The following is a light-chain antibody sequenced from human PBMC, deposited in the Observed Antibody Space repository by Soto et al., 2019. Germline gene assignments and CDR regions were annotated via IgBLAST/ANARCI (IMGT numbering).Light chain of an antibody. CDR1: ENIYTN. J-gene: IGKJ1*01. V-gene: IGKV3-15*01. CDR3: QQYNNWPPWT. Sequence: EIVLTQSPGTLSLSPGERATLSCRASENIYTNLAWYQQKPGQAPRLLFYGASTRATGIPARFSGSGSGTEFTLTISSLQSEDFAVYYCQQYNNWPPWTFGQGTKVDIK. CDR2: GAS.